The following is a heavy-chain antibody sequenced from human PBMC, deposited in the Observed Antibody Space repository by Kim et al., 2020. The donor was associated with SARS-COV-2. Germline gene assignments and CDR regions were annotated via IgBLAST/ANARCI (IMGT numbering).Heavy chain of an antibody. CDR3: ARDLPYIAVAGTGAFDI. V-gene: IGHV1-69*13. CDR2: IIPIFGTA. Sequence: SVKVSCKASGGTFSSYAISWVRQAPGQGLEWMGGIIPIFGTANYAQKFQGRVTITADESTSTAYMELSSLRSEDTAVYYCARDLPYIAVAGTGAFDIWGQGTMVTVSS. J-gene: IGHJ3*02. CDR1: GGTFSSYA. D-gene: IGHD6-19*01.